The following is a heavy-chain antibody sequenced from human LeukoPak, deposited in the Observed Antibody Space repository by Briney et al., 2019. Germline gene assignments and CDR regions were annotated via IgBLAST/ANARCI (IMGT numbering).Heavy chain of an antibody. D-gene: IGHD5-18*01. CDR2: ISSSSSTI. Sequence: GGSLRLPCAASGFTFSSYSMNWVRQAPGKGLEWVSYISSSSSTIYYADSVKGRFTISRDNAKNSLYLQMNSLRDEDTAVYYCAREGPGYSYGSSGYWGQGTLVTVSS. CDR3: AREGPGYSYGSSGY. V-gene: IGHV3-48*02. J-gene: IGHJ4*02. CDR1: GFTFSSYS.